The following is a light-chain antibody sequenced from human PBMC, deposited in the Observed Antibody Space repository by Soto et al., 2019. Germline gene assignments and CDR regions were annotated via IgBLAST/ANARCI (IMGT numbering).Light chain of an antibody. CDR1: QSISSY. J-gene: IGKJ3*01. V-gene: IGKV1-39*01. CDR3: QQSYSTPPFT. CDR2: AAS. Sequence: DIQMTQSPSSLSASVGDRVTITCRASQSISSYLNWYQQKPGKAPKLLIYAASSLESGIPSRFCGSGSVTDFTLTISSLQPEDFVTYYCQQSYSTPPFTFGPGTKVDIK.